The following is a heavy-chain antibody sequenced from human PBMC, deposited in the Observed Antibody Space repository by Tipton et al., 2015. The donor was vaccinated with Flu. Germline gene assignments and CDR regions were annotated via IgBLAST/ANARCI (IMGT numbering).Heavy chain of an antibody. J-gene: IGHJ4*02. Sequence: TLSLTCTVSGASISSRSYYWSWIRQPAGKGLEWIVRVYTSGNTIYNPSLKSRVTMSLDASKNQFSLSLTSVTAADSAVYFCAKGRGAASSSGVFDSWGQGTLVTVSS. CDR2: VYTSGNT. CDR1: GASISSRSYY. CDR3: AKGRGAASSSGVFDS. V-gene: IGHV4-61*02. D-gene: IGHD6-6*01.